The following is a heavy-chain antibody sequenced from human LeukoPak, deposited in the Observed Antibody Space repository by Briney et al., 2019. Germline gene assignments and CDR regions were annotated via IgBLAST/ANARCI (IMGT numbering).Heavy chain of an antibody. CDR2: IIPIFGTA. D-gene: IGHD2/OR15-2a*01. V-gene: IGHV1-69*05. Sequence: SSVKVSCKASGGTFSSYAITWVRQAPGQGLEWMGGIIPIFGTANYAQKFQARVTITTDESTSTSYRELSSPRSEHTAVYYCARGLSISSNLFDCWGQGTLVTVSS. CDR3: ARGLSISSNLFDC. J-gene: IGHJ4*02. CDR1: GGTFSSYA.